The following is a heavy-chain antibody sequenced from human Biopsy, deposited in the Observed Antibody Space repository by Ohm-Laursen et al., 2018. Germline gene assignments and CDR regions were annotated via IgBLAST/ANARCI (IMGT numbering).Heavy chain of an antibody. Sequence: SQTLSLTCTVSGGSISSGGSYWSWIRQRPGKGLGWIGYIFNSANTYYNPSLKNRVTISVDTSKKQFFLKLTSVTAADTTVYYCARDYDTSGYYYVSWGQGTLVTVSS. D-gene: IGHD3-22*01. CDR1: GGSISSGGSY. CDR2: IFNSANT. J-gene: IGHJ5*02. V-gene: IGHV4-31*03. CDR3: ARDYDTSGYYYVS.